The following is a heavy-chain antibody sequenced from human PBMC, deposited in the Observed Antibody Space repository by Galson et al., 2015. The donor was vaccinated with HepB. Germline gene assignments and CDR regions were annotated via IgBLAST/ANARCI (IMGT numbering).Heavy chain of an antibody. Sequence: SLRLSCAASGFTFSSYSMNWVRQAPGKGLEWVSSISSSSSYIYYADSVKGRFTISRGNAKNSLYLQMNSLRAEDTAVYYCARGDIVVVPAAISPLLDLWGRGTLVTVSS. D-gene: IGHD2-2*01. CDR3: ARGDIVVVPAAISPLLDL. CDR2: ISSSSSYI. CDR1: GFTFSSYS. V-gene: IGHV3-21*01. J-gene: IGHJ2*01.